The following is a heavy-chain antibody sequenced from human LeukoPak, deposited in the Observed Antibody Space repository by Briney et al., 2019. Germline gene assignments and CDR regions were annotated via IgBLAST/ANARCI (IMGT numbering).Heavy chain of an antibody. J-gene: IGHJ4*02. CDR3: AXDDXSGSYYPFDY. Sequence: GGSLRLSCAASGFTFSSYAMSWVRQAPGKGLEWVSAISGSGGSTYYADSVKGRFTISRDNFKNTLYLQMNSLRAEDTAVYYCAXDDXSGSYYPFDYWGQGTLVTVSS. CDR1: GFTFSSYA. D-gene: IGHD3-10*01. V-gene: IGHV3-23*01. CDR2: ISGSGGST.